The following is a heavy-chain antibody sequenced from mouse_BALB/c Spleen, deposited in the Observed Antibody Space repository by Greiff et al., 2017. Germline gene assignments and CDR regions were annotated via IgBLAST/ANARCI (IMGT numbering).Heavy chain of an antibody. CDR1: GFTFSSYG. V-gene: IGHV5-6*01. J-gene: IGHJ4*01. D-gene: IGHD2-4*01. CDR3: ARHRYYYDDYYAMDY. Sequence: EVMLVESGGDLVKPGGSLKLSCAASGFTFSSYGMSWVRQTPDKRLEWVATISSGGSYTYYPDSVKGRFTISRDNAKNTLYLQMSSLKSEDTAMYYCARHRYYYDDYYAMDYWGQGTSVTVSS. CDR2: ISSGGSYT.